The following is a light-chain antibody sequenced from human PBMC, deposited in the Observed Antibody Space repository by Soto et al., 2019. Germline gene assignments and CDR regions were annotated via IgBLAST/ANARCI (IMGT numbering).Light chain of an antibody. J-gene: IGKJ2*01. V-gene: IGKV1-17*01. Sequence: DIQMTQSPSSLSASAGDRVTITCRASQGVGNSLDWYQQRPGKAPKRLIYEISSLQTGVPSRFSGTGSGTEFTLTISGLQPEDFATYYCHQYGGSPPYTFGQGTKLEIK. CDR3: HQYGGSPPYT. CDR1: QGVGNS. CDR2: EIS.